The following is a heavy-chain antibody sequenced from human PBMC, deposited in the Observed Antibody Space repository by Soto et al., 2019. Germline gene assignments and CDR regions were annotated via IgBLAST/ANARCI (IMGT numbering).Heavy chain of an antibody. CDR1: GYTFTGYY. CDR3: ARGGTASSSGYGY. V-gene: IGHV1-2*04. J-gene: IGHJ4*02. CDR2: INPNSGGT. Sequence: AAVKVSCKASGYTFTGYYIHWVRQAPGQGLEWMGWINPNSGGTNYAQKFQGWVTMTRDTSISTAYMELSRLRSDDTAVYYCARGGTASSSGYGYWGQGTLVTVSS. D-gene: IGHD6-19*01.